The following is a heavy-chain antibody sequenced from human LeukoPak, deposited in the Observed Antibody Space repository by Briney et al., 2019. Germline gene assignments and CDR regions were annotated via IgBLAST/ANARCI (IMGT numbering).Heavy chain of an antibody. CDR1: GGTFSSYA. Sequence: GASVKVSCKASGGTFSSYAISWVRQAPGQGLEWMGRIIPILGIANYAQKFQGRVTITADKSTSTAYMELRSLRSDDTAVYYCQSGSYYNIDGMDVWGQGTTVTVSS. CDR3: QSGSYYNIDGMDV. CDR2: IIPILGIA. J-gene: IGHJ6*02. V-gene: IGHV1-69*04. D-gene: IGHD3-10*01.